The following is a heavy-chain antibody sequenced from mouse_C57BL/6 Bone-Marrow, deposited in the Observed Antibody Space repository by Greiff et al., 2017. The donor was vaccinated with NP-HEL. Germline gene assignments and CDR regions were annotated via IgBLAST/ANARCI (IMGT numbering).Heavy chain of an antibody. Sequence: EVKLMESGEGLVKPGGSLKLSCAASGFTFSSYAMSWVRQTPEKRLEWVAYISSGGDYIYYADTVKGRFTISRDNARNTLYLHMSSLKSEDTATYYCARGGDGGTGFAYWGQGTLVTVSA. CDR1: GFTFSSYA. J-gene: IGHJ3*01. V-gene: IGHV5S21*01. CDR2: ISSGGDYI. D-gene: IGHD3-3*01. CDR3: ARGGDGGTGFAY.